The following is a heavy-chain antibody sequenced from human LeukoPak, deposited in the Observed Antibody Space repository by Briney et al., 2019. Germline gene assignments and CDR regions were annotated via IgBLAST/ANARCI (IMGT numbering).Heavy chain of an antibody. V-gene: IGHV5-51*01. CDR1: GYSFTSYW. CDR2: IYPGDSDT. Sequence: PGESLKISCKGSGYSFTSYWIGWVRKMPGKGLEWMGIIYPGDSDTRYSPSFQGKVAISADKSISTAYLQWSSLKASDTAMYYCARPVGTTVTTFDYWGQGTLVTVSS. J-gene: IGHJ4*02. CDR3: ARPVGTTVTTFDY. D-gene: IGHD4-17*01.